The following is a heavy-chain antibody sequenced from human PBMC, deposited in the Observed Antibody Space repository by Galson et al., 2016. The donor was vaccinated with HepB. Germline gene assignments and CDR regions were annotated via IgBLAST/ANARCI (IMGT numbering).Heavy chain of an antibody. Sequence: SLRLSCAASGFTFSSSWMHWVRQAPGKGLMWVSRSNSDGTSATYADSVRGRFTVSRDNAKNTLFLEMNSLRAEETAVYYCARVGGVFYPSFDHWGQGTLVTVSS. CDR3: ARVGGVFYPSFDH. V-gene: IGHV3-74*01. CDR1: GFTFSSSW. D-gene: IGHD2-21*02. CDR2: SNSDGTSA. J-gene: IGHJ4*02.